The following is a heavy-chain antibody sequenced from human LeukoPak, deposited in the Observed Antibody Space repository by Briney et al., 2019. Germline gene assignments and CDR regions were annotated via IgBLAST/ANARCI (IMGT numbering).Heavy chain of an antibody. D-gene: IGHD5-12*01. Sequence: GGSLRLSCTASGFTFSNYGMNWVRQAPGQGLEWVSAISGSGGSTYYADSVKGRFTISRDNSKNTLYLQMNSLRAEDTAVYYCARDPGSGYEEHFDYWGQGTLVTVSS. CDR1: GFTFSNYG. J-gene: IGHJ4*02. V-gene: IGHV3-23*01. CDR3: ARDPGSGYEEHFDY. CDR2: ISGSGGST.